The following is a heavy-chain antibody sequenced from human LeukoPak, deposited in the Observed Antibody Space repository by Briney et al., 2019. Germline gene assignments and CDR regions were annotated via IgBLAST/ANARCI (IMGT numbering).Heavy chain of an antibody. CDR1: GFTFDDYA. Sequence: PGGSLRLSCAASGFTFDDYAMHWVRQAPGKGLEWVSGISWNSGSIGYADSVKGRFTIPRDNAKNSLYLQMNSLRAEDTALYYCAKSGRSSSWYLRTDGYYYYGMDVWGQGTTVTVSS. V-gene: IGHV3-9*01. J-gene: IGHJ6*02. D-gene: IGHD6-13*01. CDR2: ISWNSGSI. CDR3: AKSGRSSSWYLRTDGYYYYGMDV.